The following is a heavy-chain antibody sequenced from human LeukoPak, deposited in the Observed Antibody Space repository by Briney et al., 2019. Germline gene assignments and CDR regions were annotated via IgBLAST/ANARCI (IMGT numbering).Heavy chain of an antibody. CDR1: GNYW. J-gene: IGHJ3*02. V-gene: IGHV3-74*01. D-gene: IGHD3-22*01. Sequence: GGSLRLSCAASGNYWMHWVRQAPGKGLVWVSRISGDEIWTSYADSVKGRFLTSRDNAKDTLYLQMNSLRTEDTAVYYCAREYNSGPKQTDAFDIWGQGTMVTVSS. CDR2: ISGDEIWT. CDR3: AREYNSGPKQTDAFDI.